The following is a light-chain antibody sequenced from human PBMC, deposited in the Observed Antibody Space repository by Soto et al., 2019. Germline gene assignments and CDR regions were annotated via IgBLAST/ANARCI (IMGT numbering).Light chain of an antibody. CDR3: SSFTSINTWV. CDR2: EVS. J-gene: IGLJ7*01. Sequence: QSALTQPASVSGSPGQSITISCTGTSSDVGGYNYVSWYQQHPGKAPKLMIYEVSNRPSGVSNRFSGSKSGNAATLAISGLQAEAGADYYCSSFTSINTWVFGGGTRLTVL. V-gene: IGLV2-14*01. CDR1: SSDVGGYNY.